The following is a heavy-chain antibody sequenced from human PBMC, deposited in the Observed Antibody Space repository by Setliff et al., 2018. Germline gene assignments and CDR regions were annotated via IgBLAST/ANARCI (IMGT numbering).Heavy chain of an antibody. D-gene: IGHD3-10*01. J-gene: IGHJ4*02. Sequence: SETLSLTCVVYGGSFSNYYWSWIRQPPGKGLEWIGEINHSGSTNYNPSLKSRVTISVDTSMNQFSLNLNSVTAADTAVYYCARDRTYYASGTYTRWFDYWGQGTLVTVSS. CDR2: INHSGST. CDR1: GGSFSNYY. V-gene: IGHV4-34*01. CDR3: ARDRTYYASGTYTRWFDY.